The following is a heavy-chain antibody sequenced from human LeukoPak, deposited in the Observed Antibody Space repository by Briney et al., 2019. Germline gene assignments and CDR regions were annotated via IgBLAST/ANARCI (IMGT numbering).Heavy chain of an antibody. CDR2: ISSSGST. Sequence: SSETLSLTCSVSGDSITYFYWSWIRQAAGKGLEWIGRISSSGSTDYNASLKSRVTMSVDTSKNQLSLKVISVTAADTAVYYCARATYPLYTAPFDYWGQGTLVTVSS. CDR3: ARATYPLYTAPFDY. V-gene: IGHV4-4*07. D-gene: IGHD2-2*02. CDR1: GDSITYFY. J-gene: IGHJ4*02.